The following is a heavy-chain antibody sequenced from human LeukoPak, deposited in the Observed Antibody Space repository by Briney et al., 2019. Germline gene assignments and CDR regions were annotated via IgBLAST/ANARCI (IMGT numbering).Heavy chain of an antibody. CDR2: INWNGVST. CDR3: ARAGLGAFDI. Sequence: GGSLRLSCAASAFTFDNYGMSWVRQAPGKGLEWVSGINWNGVSTFYADSVKGRLTISRDNAKNSLYLQMNSLRAEDTALYYCARAGLGAFDIWGQGTMVTVSS. J-gene: IGHJ3*02. CDR1: AFTFDNYG. V-gene: IGHV3-20*04.